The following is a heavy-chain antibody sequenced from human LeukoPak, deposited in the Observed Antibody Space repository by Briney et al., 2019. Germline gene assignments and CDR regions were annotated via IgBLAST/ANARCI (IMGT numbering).Heavy chain of an antibody. CDR3: ASAAGAFDN. CDR1: GLAFSSYG. D-gene: IGHD6-19*01. CDR2: IWSDGSVK. V-gene: IGHV3-33*01. J-gene: IGHJ4*02. Sequence: GVLRLSCAASGLAFSSYGMHWVRQAPGKGLEWVAVIWSDGSVKYYGDSVKGRFTISRDNSKNTVYLQMDSLRAEDTALYYCASAAGAFDNWGQGTLVTVSS.